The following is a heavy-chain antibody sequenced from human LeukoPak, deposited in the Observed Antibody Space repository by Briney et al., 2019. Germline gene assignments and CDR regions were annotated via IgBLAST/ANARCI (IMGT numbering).Heavy chain of an antibody. V-gene: IGHV1-2*02. CDR1: GYTFTGYY. CDR2: INPNSGGT. J-gene: IGHJ5*02. Sequence: ASVKVSCKASGYTFTGYYIHWVRQAPGQGLEWMGWINPNSGGTNYAQKFQGRVTMTRDTSTSTVYMEVSSLRSEDTAVYYCATAVAGPNNWFDPWGQGTLVTVSS. D-gene: IGHD6-19*01. CDR3: ATAVAGPNNWFDP.